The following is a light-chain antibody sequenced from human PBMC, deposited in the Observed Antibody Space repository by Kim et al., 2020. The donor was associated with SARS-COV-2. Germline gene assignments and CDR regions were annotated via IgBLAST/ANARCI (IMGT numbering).Light chain of an antibody. CDR2: DVS. V-gene: IGLV2-11*01. CDR3: SSYATTVV. J-gene: IGLJ2*01. Sequence: SPGQSVTISCTRTISDVGDYNFISWYQQHPGKAPKLMIYDVSERPSGVPDRFSGSKSGNTASLTVSGLQAEDEADYYCSSYATTVVFGGGTQLTVL. CDR1: ISDVGDYNF.